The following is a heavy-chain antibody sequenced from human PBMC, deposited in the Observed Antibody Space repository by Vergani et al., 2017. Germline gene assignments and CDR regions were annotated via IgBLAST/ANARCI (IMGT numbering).Heavy chain of an antibody. CDR2: IYYSGST. CDR1: GGSISSGGYY. D-gene: IGHD2-15*01. J-gene: IGHJ2*01. Sequence: QVQLQESGPGLVKPSQTLSLTCTVSGGSISSGGYYWSWIRQHPGKGLEWIGYIYYSGSTYYNPSLKSRGTIAVDTSKNQFSLKLSSVTAADTAVYYCARDVVVVAARYFDLWGRGTLVTVSS. CDR3: ARDVVVVAARYFDL. V-gene: IGHV4-31*03.